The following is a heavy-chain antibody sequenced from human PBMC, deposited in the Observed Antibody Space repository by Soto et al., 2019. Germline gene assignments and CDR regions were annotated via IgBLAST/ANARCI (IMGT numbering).Heavy chain of an antibody. V-gene: IGHV1-24*01. J-gene: IGHJ4*02. D-gene: IGHD2-2*01. CDR2: FDPEDGET. CDR1: GYTLTELS. Sequence: AASVKVSCKVSGYTLTELSMHWVRQAPGKGLEWMGGFDPEDGETIYAQKFQGRVTMTEDTSTDTAYMELSSLRSEDTAVYYCATTKQNIVLVPAALDYWGQGTLVTVSS. CDR3: ATTKQNIVLVPAALDY.